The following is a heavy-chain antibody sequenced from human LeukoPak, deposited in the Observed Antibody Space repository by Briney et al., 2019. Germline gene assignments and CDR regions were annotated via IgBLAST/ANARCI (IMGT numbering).Heavy chain of an antibody. CDR3: ARYYYDSSCYSPAFEY. J-gene: IGHJ4*02. V-gene: IGHV3-21*01. Sequence: GGSLRLSCAASGFTFSTYTMNWVRQAPGKGLEWVSSISSSSSYIYYADSVKGRFTISRDNAKNSLYLQMNSLRAEDTAVYYCARYYYDSSCYSPAFEYWGQGTLVTVSS. CDR2: ISSSSSYI. D-gene: IGHD3-22*01. CDR1: GFTFSTYT.